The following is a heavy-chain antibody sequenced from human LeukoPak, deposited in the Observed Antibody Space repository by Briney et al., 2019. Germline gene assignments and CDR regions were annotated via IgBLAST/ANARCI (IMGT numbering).Heavy chain of an antibody. CDR2: ISWDGGAT. J-gene: IGHJ4*02. Sequence: GGSLRLSCAASGFNFDDYSIHWVRQPPGKGLEWVSLISWDGGATYYADSVKGRFTISRDNAENSLFLQMNSLTADDTALYYCARDHCSSTTCYFEDWGQGTLVTVSS. V-gene: IGHV3-43*01. CDR1: GFNFDDYS. D-gene: IGHD2-2*01. CDR3: ARDHCSSTTCYFED.